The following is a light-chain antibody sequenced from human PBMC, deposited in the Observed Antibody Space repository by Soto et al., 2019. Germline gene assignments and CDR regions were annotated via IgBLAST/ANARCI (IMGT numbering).Light chain of an antibody. CDR1: RSDVGGYIY. CDR2: DVS. J-gene: IGLJ6*01. Sequence: QYALTQPRSVSGSPGQSVTISCSQTRSDVGGYIYVSWYQQHPGKAPKLMIYDVSTRPSGVTYRFSGSKSGNTASLTISGLESEDEAGYYCFSYADSSFNVFGSGTKLTVL. V-gene: IGLV2-11*01. CDR3: FSYADSSFNV.